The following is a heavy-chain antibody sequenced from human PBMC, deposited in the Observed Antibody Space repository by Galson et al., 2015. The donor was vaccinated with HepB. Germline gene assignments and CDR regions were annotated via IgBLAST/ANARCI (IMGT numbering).Heavy chain of an antibody. D-gene: IGHD6-19*01. Sequence: SLRLSCAASGFTFSSYAMHWVRQAPGKGLEYVSAISSNGGSTYYADSVKGRFTISRDNSKNTLYLQMSSLRAEGTAVYYCVKAMQWLPPYFDYWGQGTLVTVSS. CDR3: VKAMQWLPPYFDY. J-gene: IGHJ4*02. CDR2: ISSNGGST. CDR1: GFTFSSYA. V-gene: IGHV3-64D*06.